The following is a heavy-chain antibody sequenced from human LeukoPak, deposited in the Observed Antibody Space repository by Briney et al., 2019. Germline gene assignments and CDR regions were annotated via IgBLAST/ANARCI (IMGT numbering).Heavy chain of an antibody. CDR1: AYARSGDW. V-gene: IGHV3-74*01. J-gene: IGHJ4*02. Sequence: GGSLRLSCKGSAYARSGDWMQWVRQAPGKGLVRVSRISNDGSSTGYADSVTGRFTISRDNSKNTLFLQMSSLRAEDTAVYYCASFSPISLSDYGGQGTLVTVSS. CDR3: ASFSPISLSDY. CDR2: ISNDGSST. D-gene: IGHD3-3*02.